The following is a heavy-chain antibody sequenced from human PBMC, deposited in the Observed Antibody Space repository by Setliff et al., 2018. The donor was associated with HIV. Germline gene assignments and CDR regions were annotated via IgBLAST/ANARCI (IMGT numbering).Heavy chain of an antibody. CDR3: VRSGYYWNTSPSF. CDR1: GDSVTSETYC. V-gene: IGHV4-39*01. Sequence: PSETLSLTCTVSGDSVTSETYCWGWIRQPPGQGLEWIGSSCYSRITYYNSSLKSRATLSVDTPRNQLSLKLSSVTAADTAVYYCVRSGYYWNTSPSFWGHGTLVTVSS. CDR2: SCYSRIT. D-gene: IGHD1-1*01. J-gene: IGHJ4*01.